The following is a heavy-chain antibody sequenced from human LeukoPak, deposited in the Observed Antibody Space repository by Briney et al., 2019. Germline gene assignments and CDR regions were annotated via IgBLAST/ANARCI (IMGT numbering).Heavy chain of an antibody. V-gene: IGHV3-30*04. Sequence: GGSLRLSCAASGFTFSSYAMHWVRQAPGKGLEWVAVISYDGSNKYYADSVKGRFTISRDNSKNTLYLQMNSLRAEDAAVYYCASPYYYDSSGPEHAFDTWGQGTMVTVSS. CDR2: ISYDGSNK. D-gene: IGHD3-22*01. CDR3: ASPYYYDSSGPEHAFDT. CDR1: GFTFSSYA. J-gene: IGHJ3*02.